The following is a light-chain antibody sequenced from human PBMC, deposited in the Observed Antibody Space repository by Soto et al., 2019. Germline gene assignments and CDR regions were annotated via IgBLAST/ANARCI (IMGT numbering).Light chain of an antibody. CDR1: KLGDKY. CDR3: QAWDSSTVV. V-gene: IGLV3-1*01. J-gene: IGLJ2*01. Sequence: SYELTQPPSVSVSPGQTASITCSGDKLGDKYACWYQQKPGQSPVLVIYQHSKRPSGIPERFSGSNSGNTATLTISGTQAMDEADYYCQAWDSSTVVFGGGTKLPVL. CDR2: QHS.